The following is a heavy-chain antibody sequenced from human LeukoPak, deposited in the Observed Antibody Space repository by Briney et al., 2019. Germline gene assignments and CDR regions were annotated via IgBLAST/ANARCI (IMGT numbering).Heavy chain of an antibody. CDR1: GFTSSSYG. V-gene: IGHV3-30*18. CDR3: AKEGNDFWIRTPPFLWFDP. D-gene: IGHD3-3*01. Sequence: GGSLRLSCAASGFTSSSYGMHWVRQAPGKGLEWVAVISYDGSNKYYADSVKGRFTISRDNSKNTLYLQMNSLRAEDTAVYYCAKEGNDFWIRTPPFLWFDPWGQGTLVTVSS. J-gene: IGHJ5*02. CDR2: ISYDGSNK.